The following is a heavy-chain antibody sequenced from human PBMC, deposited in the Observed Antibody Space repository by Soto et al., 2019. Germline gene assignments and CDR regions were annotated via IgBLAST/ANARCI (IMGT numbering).Heavy chain of an antibody. D-gene: IGHD3-16*01. CDR3: ARDTAYAFDS. Sequence: EVQLMESGGGLVQPGGSLRLSCVASGFTFSSFSMNWVRQAPGKGLEWVSYIRSSPSAISYADPVKGRFTISRDNAKNSLYLQLNSLRAEDTAVYYSARDTAYAFDSRGQGTLVSVSS. V-gene: IGHV3-48*01. CDR2: IRSSPSAI. J-gene: IGHJ4*02. CDR1: GFTFSSFS.